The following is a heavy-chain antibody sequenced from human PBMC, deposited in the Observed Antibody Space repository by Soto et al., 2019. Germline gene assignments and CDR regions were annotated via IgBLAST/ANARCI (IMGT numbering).Heavy chain of an antibody. D-gene: IGHD2-15*01. V-gene: IGHV3-21*01. J-gene: IGHJ3*02. CDR2: ISSSSSYI. Sequence: GGSLRLSCAASGFTFSSYSMNWFRQAPGKGLEWVSSISSSSSYIYYADSVKGRFTISRDNAKNSLYLQMNSLRAEDTAVYYCARDLGLFCSGGSCYRDAFDIWGQGTMVTVSS. CDR3: ARDLGLFCSGGSCYRDAFDI. CDR1: GFTFSSYS.